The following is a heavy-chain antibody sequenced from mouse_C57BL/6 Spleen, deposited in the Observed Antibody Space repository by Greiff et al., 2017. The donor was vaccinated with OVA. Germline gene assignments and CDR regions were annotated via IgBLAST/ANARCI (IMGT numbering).Heavy chain of an antibody. CDR1: GYTFTSYW. D-gene: IGHD1-1*01. V-gene: IGHV1-53*01. CDR2: INPSNGGT. J-gene: IGHJ2*01. Sequence: VQLQQPGTELVKPGASVKLSCKASGYTFTSYWMHWVKQRPGQGLEWIGNINPSNGGTNYNEKFKSKATLTVDKSSSTAYMQRSSLTSEDSAVYYCASPRGYGSSSPDYWGQGTTLTVSS. CDR3: ASPRGYGSSSPDY.